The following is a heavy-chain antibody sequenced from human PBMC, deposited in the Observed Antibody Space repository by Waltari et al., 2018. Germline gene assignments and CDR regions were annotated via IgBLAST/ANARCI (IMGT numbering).Heavy chain of an antibody. Sequence: QVQLQESGPGLVKPSETLSLTCSVSGGSISSGSYYWTWIRQPAGKGLEWLGRIYTSGGNNYNPSLRSRLTISVDTSNNQFSLKRSSVTAADTAVYYCARDPPQLADAFDIWGQGTMVTVSS. CDR1: GGSISSGSYY. CDR3: ARDPPQLADAFDI. V-gene: IGHV4-61*02. CDR2: IYTSGGN. J-gene: IGHJ3*02. D-gene: IGHD3-10*01.